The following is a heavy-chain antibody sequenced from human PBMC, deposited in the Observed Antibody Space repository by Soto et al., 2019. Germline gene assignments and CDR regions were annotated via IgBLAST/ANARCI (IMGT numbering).Heavy chain of an antibody. Sequence: ASVKLSCKACGDRITSYGISWVRQAPGQGLEWMGWISAYNGNTNYAQKLQGRVTMTTDTSTSTAYMELRSLRSDDTAVYYCATSSWSSWYYFDYWGQGTLVTVSS. D-gene: IGHD6-13*01. V-gene: IGHV1-18*01. CDR3: ATSSWSSWYYFDY. J-gene: IGHJ4*02. CDR2: ISAYNGNT. CDR1: GDRITSYG.